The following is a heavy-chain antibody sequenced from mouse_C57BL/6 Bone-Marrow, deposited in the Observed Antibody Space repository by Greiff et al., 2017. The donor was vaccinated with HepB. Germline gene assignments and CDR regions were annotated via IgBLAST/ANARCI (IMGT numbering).Heavy chain of an antibody. V-gene: IGHV5-12*01. CDR3: AREAYYAFAY. CDR1: GFTFSDYY. D-gene: IGHD1-1*02. CDR2: ISNGGGST. Sequence: EVHLVESGGGLVQPGGSLKLSCAASGFTFSDYYMYWVRQTPEKRLEWVAYISNGGGSTYYPDTVKGRFTISRDNAKNTLYLQMSRLKSEDTAMYYCAREAYYAFAYWGQGTLVTVSA. J-gene: IGHJ3*01.